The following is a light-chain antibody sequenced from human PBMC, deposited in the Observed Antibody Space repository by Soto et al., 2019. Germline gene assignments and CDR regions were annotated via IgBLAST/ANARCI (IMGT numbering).Light chain of an antibody. CDR1: QSVSGY. J-gene: IGKJ1*01. CDR2: RIF. V-gene: IGKV3-15*01. Sequence: EIVMTQSPGTVSVFPGETVTLSCRASQSVSGYLDWFHQKPGQAPRLVLLRIFTRAIGVPARFSGSGSETEFTLTISGLQSEDSVVYYCLKHYSFPWTFGQGTKVEIK. CDR3: LKHYSFPWT.